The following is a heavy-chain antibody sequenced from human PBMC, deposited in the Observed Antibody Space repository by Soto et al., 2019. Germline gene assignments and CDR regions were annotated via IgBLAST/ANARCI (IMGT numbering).Heavy chain of an antibody. J-gene: IGHJ4*02. CDR1: GGSISSGGYY. Sequence: LSLTCTVSGGSISSGGYYWSWIRQHPGKGLEWIGYIYYSGSTYYNPSLKSRVTISVDTSKNQFSLKLSSVTAADTAVYYCARVYYDSSGYQYYFAYWGQGTLVTVSS. V-gene: IGHV4-31*03. D-gene: IGHD3-22*01. CDR3: ARVYYDSSGYQYYFAY. CDR2: IYYSGST.